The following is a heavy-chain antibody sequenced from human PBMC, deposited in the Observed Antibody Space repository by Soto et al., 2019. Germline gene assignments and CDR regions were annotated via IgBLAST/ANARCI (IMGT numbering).Heavy chain of an antibody. D-gene: IGHD3-9*01. V-gene: IGHV3-23*01. CDR2: ISGSGGST. CDR1: GFTFSSYA. Sequence: EVQLLESGGGLVQPGGSLRLSCAASGFTFSSYAMSWVRQAPGKGLEWVSAISGSGGSTYYADSVKGRFTISRDNSNNTLYLQMNSLRAEDTAVYYCAKDIVLRYFDWLPYGSDYWGQGTLVTVSS. CDR3: AKDIVLRYFDWLPYGSDY. J-gene: IGHJ4*02.